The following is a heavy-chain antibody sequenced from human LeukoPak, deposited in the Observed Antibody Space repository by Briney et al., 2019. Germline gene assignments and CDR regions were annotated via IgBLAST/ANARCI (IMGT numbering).Heavy chain of an antibody. J-gene: IGHJ6*03. CDR1: GFTFSSYS. D-gene: IGHD5-18*01. V-gene: IGHV3-48*04. Sequence: GGSLRLSCAASGFTFSSYSMNWVRQAPGKGLEWVSYISNSGSPTYYEDSVRGRFTISRDNAQRSLYLQMNSLRAEDTAVYYCARDISYGSFSYYYYMDVWGKGTTAIVSS. CDR3: ARDISYGSFSYYYYMDV. CDR2: ISNSGSPT.